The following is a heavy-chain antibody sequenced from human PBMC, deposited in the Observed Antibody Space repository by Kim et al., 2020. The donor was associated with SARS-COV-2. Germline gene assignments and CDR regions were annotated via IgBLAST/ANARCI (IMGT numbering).Heavy chain of an antibody. J-gene: IGHJ4*02. Sequence: GGSLRLSCAASGFTFSSYRMSWVRQAPGKGLEWVAIINQDGVVKIYLDSVKDRFTISRDNAKNSLYLQLNSLRAEDTAVYFCARDIPFVGATLYFDYWGRGTLVTVSS. CDR3: ARDIPFVGATLYFDY. CDR1: GFTFSSYR. CDR2: INQDGVVK. D-gene: IGHD1-26*01. V-gene: IGHV3-7*01.